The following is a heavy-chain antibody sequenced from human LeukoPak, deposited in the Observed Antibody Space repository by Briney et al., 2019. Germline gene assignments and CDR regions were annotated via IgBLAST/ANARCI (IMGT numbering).Heavy chain of an antibody. J-gene: IGHJ4*02. CDR1: GFTFSRYN. CDR2: ISSSSSHI. D-gene: IGHD2-2*01. Sequence: GGSLRLSCAASGFTFSRYNMNWVRQAPGKGLQWVSSISSSSSHILYADSVKGRFTISRDNANNLLYLQMNSLRVEDTAVYYCATRYCTTTNCYALDYWGQGTLVTVSS. CDR3: ATRYCTTTNCYALDY. V-gene: IGHV3-21*06.